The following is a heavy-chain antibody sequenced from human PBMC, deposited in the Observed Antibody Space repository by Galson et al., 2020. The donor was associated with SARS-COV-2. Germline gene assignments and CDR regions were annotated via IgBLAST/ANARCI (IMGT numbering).Heavy chain of an antibody. CDR2: ISSSGSYI. J-gene: IGHJ1*01. D-gene: IGHD2-15*01. V-gene: IGHV3-11*04. CDR1: GFTFSDYF. Sequence: NSGGSLRLSCAASGFTFSDYFMSWVRQAPGKGLEWVSYISSSGSYINYADSVKGRFTISRDNAKNSLNLQMNSLRVEDSAVHYCASVGDCSGGICYGAEYFQHWGQGTLVTVSS. CDR3: ASVGDCSGGICYGAEYFQH.